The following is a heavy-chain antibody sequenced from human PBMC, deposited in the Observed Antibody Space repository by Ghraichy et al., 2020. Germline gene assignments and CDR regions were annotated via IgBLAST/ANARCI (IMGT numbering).Heavy chain of an antibody. CDR1: GGSFSGYY. J-gene: IGHJ5*02. Sequence: SETLSLTCAVYGGSFSGYYWSWIRQPPGKGLEWIGEINHSGSTNYNPSLKSRVTISVDTSKNQFSLKLSSVTAADTAVYYCARERVDPYYDYIWGSYRHIAPKINWFDPWGQGTLVTVSS. V-gene: IGHV4-34*01. CDR2: INHSGST. CDR3: ARERVDPYYDYIWGSYRHIAPKINWFDP. D-gene: IGHD3-16*02.